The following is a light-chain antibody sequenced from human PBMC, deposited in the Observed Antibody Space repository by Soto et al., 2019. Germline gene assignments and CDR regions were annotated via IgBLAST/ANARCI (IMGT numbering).Light chain of an antibody. CDR1: QSIDNY. V-gene: IGKV1-39*01. CDR2: AAS. J-gene: IGKJ3*01. Sequence: DIQMTQSPSSLSASVGDRVTITCRTSQSIDNYLNWYQQKPGKAPKLLMYAASTLQSGVPSRFSGSGSETDFTLPISSLQPEDLATYYCQQSYTTLFTFGPGTKVDIK. CDR3: QQSYTTLFT.